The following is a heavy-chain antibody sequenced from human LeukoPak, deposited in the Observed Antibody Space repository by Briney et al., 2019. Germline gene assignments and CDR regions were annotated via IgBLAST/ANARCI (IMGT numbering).Heavy chain of an antibody. D-gene: IGHD6-19*01. V-gene: IGHV4-59*01. Sequence: SETLSLTCTVSGGSMSSYYWSWIRQPPGKGLEWLGYIYHSGTTNYNPSLKSRVTISVDKSKKQFSLKLNSVTAADTAVYYCARAPGVGGGPVAGTNWFDPWGQGTLVTVSS. CDR2: IYHSGTT. CDR1: GGSMSSYY. CDR3: ARAPGVGGGPVAGTNWFDP. J-gene: IGHJ5*02.